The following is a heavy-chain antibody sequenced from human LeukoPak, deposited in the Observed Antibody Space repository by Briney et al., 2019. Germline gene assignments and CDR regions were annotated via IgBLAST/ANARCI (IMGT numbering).Heavy chain of an antibody. V-gene: IGHV4-34*01. CDR3: ARPISGVANDAFDI. CDR1: GGSFSGYY. D-gene: IGHD3-3*01. CDR2: INHSGST. J-gene: IGHJ3*02. Sequence: SETLSLTCAVYGGSFSGYYWSWIRQPPGKGLEWIGEINHSGSTNYNPSLKSRVTISVDTSKNQFSLKLSSVTAADTAVYYCARPISGVANDAFDIWGQGTMVTVSS.